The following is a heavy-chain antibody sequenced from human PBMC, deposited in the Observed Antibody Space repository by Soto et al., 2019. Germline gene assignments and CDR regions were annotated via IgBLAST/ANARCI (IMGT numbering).Heavy chain of an antibody. Sequence: GGSLRLSCTASGFTFGDYAMSWFRQAPGKGLEWVGFIRSKAYGGTTEYAASVKGRFTISRDDSKSIAYLQMNSLKTEDTAVYYCTRDSGTSYSDINYYYYYMDVWGKGTTVTVSS. J-gene: IGHJ6*03. CDR2: IRSKAYGGTT. CDR1: GFTFGDYA. CDR3: TRDSGTSYSDINYYYYYMDV. D-gene: IGHD4-17*01. V-gene: IGHV3-49*03.